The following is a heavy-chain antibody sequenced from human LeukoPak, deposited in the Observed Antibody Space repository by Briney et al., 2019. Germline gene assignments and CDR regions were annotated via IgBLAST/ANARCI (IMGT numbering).Heavy chain of an antibody. CDR1: GFTFSSYA. Sequence: GGSLRLSCAASGFTFSSYAMSWVRQTPGKGLEWVAFIRFDGSNKYYADSVKGRFTISRDNSKNTLYLQMNSLRAEDTAVCYCAKPMVAVAALYYYYYYMDVWGKGTTVTISS. J-gene: IGHJ6*03. D-gene: IGHD6-19*01. CDR3: AKPMVAVAALYYYYYYMDV. V-gene: IGHV3-30*02. CDR2: IRFDGSNK.